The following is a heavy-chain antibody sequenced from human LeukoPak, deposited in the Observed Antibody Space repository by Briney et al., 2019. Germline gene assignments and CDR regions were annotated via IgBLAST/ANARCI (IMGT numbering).Heavy chain of an antibody. D-gene: IGHD6-6*01. Sequence: SETLSLPRAVYGGSFSGYYWSWVRQPPGKGLEWVVEINHSGSNNYNPSLKSRVTISVDTSKNQFSLKMSSVTAADTAVYYCARGRPIKKLAPSFGYWGQGTLVTVSS. V-gene: IGHV4-34*01. CDR3: ARGRPIKKLAPSFGY. CDR1: GGSFSGYY. J-gene: IGHJ4*02. CDR2: INHSGSN.